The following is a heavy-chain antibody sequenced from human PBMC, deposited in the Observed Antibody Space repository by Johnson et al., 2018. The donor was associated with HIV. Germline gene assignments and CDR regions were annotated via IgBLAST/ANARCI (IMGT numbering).Heavy chain of an antibody. Sequence: VQLVESGGGLVQPGGSLRLSCAASGFTVSGSYMTWVRQAPGKWLEWVSGITWNGGTTGYADSVKGRFTISRDNAKNPLYLQMNSLRAEDTAVYYCASPWGRYSISSLDSLDIWGQGTMVTVSS. CDR2: ITWNGGTT. D-gene: IGHD6-6*01. CDR1: GFTVSGSY. J-gene: IGHJ3*02. CDR3: ASPWGRYSISSLDSLDI. V-gene: IGHV3-11*04.